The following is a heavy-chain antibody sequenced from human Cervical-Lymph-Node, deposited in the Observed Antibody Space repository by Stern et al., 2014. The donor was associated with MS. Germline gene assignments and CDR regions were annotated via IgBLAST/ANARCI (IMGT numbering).Heavy chain of an antibody. CDR2: IIAYKGNT. V-gene: IGHV1-18*01. Sequence: VQTEDSGAEVKKPGASVKVYCKASGYTFTSYGISWVRQAPGEGLEWMGWIIAYKGNTNYAQKLQGRFTMTTDTSTSTAYMELRSLRSDDTAVYYCARGLLGSENAFDIWGQGTMVTVSS. CDR1: GYTFTSYG. CDR3: ARGLLGSENAFDI. D-gene: IGHD2-15*01. J-gene: IGHJ3*02.